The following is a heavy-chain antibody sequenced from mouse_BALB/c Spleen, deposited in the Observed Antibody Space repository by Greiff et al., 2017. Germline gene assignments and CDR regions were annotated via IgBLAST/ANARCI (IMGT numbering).Heavy chain of an antibody. CDR2: ISYSGST. Sequence: EVQRVESGPGLVKPSQSLSLTCTVTGYSITSDYAWNWIRQFPGNKLEWMGYISYSGSTSYNPSLKSRISITRDTSKNQFFLQLNSVTTEDTATYYCARNTMITSFDYWGQGTTLTVSS. D-gene: IGHD2-4*01. J-gene: IGHJ2*01. V-gene: IGHV3-2*02. CDR3: ARNTMITSFDY. CDR1: GYSITSDYA.